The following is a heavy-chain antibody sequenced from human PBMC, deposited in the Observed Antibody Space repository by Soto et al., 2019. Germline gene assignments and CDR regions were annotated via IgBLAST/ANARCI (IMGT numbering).Heavy chain of an antibody. V-gene: IGHV1-69*12. CDR3: VRVVAIPGYPDH. D-gene: IGHD5-12*01. J-gene: IGHJ4*02. CDR1: GGTFSSYA. Sequence: QVQLVQSGAAVRQPASSVKVSCKTSGGTFSSYAISWVRQAPGKGLEWMGGIVPIVGTTTYAQKFQGRVTITADEATSTAYMQLSRLRSDDTAVYYCVRVVAIPGYPDHWGQGTLVTVSS. CDR2: IVPIVGTT.